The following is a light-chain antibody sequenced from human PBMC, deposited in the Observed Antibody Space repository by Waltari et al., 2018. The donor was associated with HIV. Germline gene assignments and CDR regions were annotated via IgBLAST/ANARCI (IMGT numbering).Light chain of an antibody. CDR1: SSNIGSNT. J-gene: IGLJ2*01. Sequence: QSVLTQPPSASGTPGQRVTISCSGSSSNIGSNTVNWYQQLPGTAPKLLIYSNSQRPSWVPDRFSGSKSGTSASLAISGLQSEDEADYYCAAWDDSLNGHVVFGGGTKLTVL. CDR3: AAWDDSLNGHVV. V-gene: IGLV1-44*01. CDR2: SNS.